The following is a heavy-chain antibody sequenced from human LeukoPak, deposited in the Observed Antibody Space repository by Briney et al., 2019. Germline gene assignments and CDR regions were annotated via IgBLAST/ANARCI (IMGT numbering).Heavy chain of an antibody. D-gene: IGHD3-10*01. V-gene: IGHV3-43D*03. J-gene: IGHJ4*02. CDR3: ARGWFGEGRGISVDY. CDR2: ISWDGGST. Sequence: GGSLRLSCAASGFTFDDYAMHWVRQAPGKGLEWVSLISWDGGSTYYADSVKGRFTISRDNSKNSLYLQMNSLRAEDTALYYCARGWFGEGRGISVDYWGQGTLVTVSS. CDR1: GFTFDDYA.